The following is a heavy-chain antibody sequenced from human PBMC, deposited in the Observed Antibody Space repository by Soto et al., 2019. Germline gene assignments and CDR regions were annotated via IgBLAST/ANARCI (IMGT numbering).Heavy chain of an antibody. CDR1: GGTFSSYA. CDR2: IIPIFGTA. CDR3: ARDCSGGSCYPYYYYGMDV. J-gene: IGHJ6*02. D-gene: IGHD2-15*01. V-gene: IGHV1-69*13. Sequence: SVKVSCKASGGTFSSYAISWVRQAPGQGLEWMGGIIPIFGTANYAQKFQGRVTITADESTSTAYMELSSLRSEDTAVYYCARDCSGGSCYPYYYYGMDVWGQGTTVTVSS.